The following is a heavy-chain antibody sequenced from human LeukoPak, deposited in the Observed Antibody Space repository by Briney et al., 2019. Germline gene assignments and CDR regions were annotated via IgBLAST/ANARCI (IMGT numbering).Heavy chain of an antibody. CDR1: GYTFTSYG. J-gene: IGHJ6*03. CDR2: ISAYNGNT. D-gene: IGHD5-12*01. CDR3: ARDGLAIGYDDNYYMDV. V-gene: IGHV1-18*01. Sequence: ASVKVSCKASGYTFTSYGISWVRQAPGQGLEWMGWISAYNGNTNYAQKLQGRVTMTTDTSTSTAYMELRSLRSDDTAVYYCARDGLAIGYDDNYYMDVWGKGTTVTISS.